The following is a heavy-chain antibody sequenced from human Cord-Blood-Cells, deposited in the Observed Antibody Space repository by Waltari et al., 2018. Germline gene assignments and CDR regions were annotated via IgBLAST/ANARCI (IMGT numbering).Heavy chain of an antibody. CDR1: GGSFSGYY. CDR2: INHSGST. D-gene: IGHD3-3*01. J-gene: IGHJ4*02. CDR3: ARGGYDFWSGSYLDY. V-gene: IGHV4-34*01. Sequence: QVQLQQWGAGLLKPSETLSLTCAVYGGSFSGYYWSWIRQPPGKGLEWIGEINHSGSTNYNPSLKSRVTISVDTSKNQFSLKLSSVTAADTAVYYCARGGYDFWSGSYLDYWGQGTLVTVSS.